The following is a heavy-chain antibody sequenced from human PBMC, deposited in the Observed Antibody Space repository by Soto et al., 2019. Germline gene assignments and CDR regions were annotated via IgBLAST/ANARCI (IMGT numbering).Heavy chain of an antibody. J-gene: IGHJ6*02. D-gene: IGHD1-26*01. CDR2: INPNSGGT. CDR3: ASEWELRDYYYGMDV. CDR1: GYTFTGYY. V-gene: IGHV1-2*02. Sequence: QVQLVQSGAEVKKPGASVKVSCKASGYTFTGYYMHWLRQAPEHGLEWMGWINPNSGGTNYAQKFQGRVTMTRDTSISTAYLELSRLRSDDTAVDYCASEWELRDYYYGMDVWGQGTTVTVSS.